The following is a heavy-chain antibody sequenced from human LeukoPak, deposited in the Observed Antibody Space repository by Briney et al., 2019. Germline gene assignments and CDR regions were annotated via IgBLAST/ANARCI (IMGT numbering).Heavy chain of an antibody. V-gene: IGHV1-46*01. CDR3: ARGLYCSSTSCREDYFDY. CDR2: INPSGGST. D-gene: IGHD2-2*01. CDR1: GYTFTSYY. J-gene: IGHJ4*02. Sequence: ASVTVSCTASGYTFTSYYMHWVRQAPGQGLEWMGIINPSGGSTSYAQKFQGRVTMTRDTSTSTVYMELSSLRSEDTAVYYCARGLYCSSTSCREDYFDYWGQGTLVTVSS.